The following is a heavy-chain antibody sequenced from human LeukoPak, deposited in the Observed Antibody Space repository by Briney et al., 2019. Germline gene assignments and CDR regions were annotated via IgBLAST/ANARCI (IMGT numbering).Heavy chain of an antibody. Sequence: SQTLSLTCTVSGGSISRGGHYWSWIRQHPGKGLEWIGYIYYSGSTYYNPSLKSRVTISVDTSKNQFSLKLSSVTAADTAVYYCARGYCRGTSCNRYTFDIWGQGTMVTVSS. V-gene: IGHV4-31*03. CDR1: GGSISRGGHY. CDR3: ARGYCRGTSCNRYTFDI. D-gene: IGHD2-2*01. J-gene: IGHJ3*02. CDR2: IYYSGST.